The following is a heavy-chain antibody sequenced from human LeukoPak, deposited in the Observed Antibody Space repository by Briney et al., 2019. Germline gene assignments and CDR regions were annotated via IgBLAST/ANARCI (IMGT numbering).Heavy chain of an antibody. CDR1: GYTLTELS. J-gene: IGHJ5*02. CDR2: FDPEDGET. Sequence: ASVKVSCKVSGYTLTELSMHWVRQAPRKGLEWMGGFDPEDGETIYAQKFQGRVTMTEDTSTDTAYMELSSLRSEDTAVYYCATVRYYGSGSYYNADDNWFDPWGQGTLVTVSS. CDR3: ATVRYYGSGSYYNADDNWFDP. V-gene: IGHV1-24*01. D-gene: IGHD3-10*01.